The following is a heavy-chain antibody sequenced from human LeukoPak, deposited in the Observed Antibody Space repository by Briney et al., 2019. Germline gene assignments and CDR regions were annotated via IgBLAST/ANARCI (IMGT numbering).Heavy chain of an antibody. CDR2: IYHSGST. Sequence: PSGTLSLTCAVSGGSISSSNWWSWVRQPPGKGLEWIGEIYHSGSTNYIPSLKSRVTISVDKSKNQLSLKLSSVTAADTAVYYCARLAAAGTSSIYKFDYWGQGTLVTVSS. CDR1: GGSISSSNW. CDR3: ARLAAAGTSSIYKFDY. D-gene: IGHD6-13*01. V-gene: IGHV4-4*02. J-gene: IGHJ4*02.